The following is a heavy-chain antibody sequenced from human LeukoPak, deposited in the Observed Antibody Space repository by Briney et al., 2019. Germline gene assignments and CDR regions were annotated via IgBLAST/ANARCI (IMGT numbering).Heavy chain of an antibody. Sequence: PGGSLRPSCAASGFTVITNDMTWVRQATGKGLEWVSVIYSGGTTYYADSVKGRFTISRDNSKNTVYLQMNSLRAEDTAVYYCARAPNRAYYMDVWGKGTTVTVSS. CDR3: ARAPNRAYYMDV. CDR2: IYSGGTT. J-gene: IGHJ6*03. D-gene: IGHD7-27*01. CDR1: GFTVITND. V-gene: IGHV3-53*01.